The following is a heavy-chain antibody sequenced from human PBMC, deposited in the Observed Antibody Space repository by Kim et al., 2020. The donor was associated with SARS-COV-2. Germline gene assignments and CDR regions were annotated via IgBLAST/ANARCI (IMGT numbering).Heavy chain of an antibody. Sequence: SETLSLTCTVSGGSISSSIYYWGWIRQPPGKGLEWIGTIYYSGNIYYNSSHKSRVTISVDTSKNQSSLKPSSVTATDTAVYYCARHERWLRSYLFHYWGQGTLVTVSS. D-gene: IGHD5-12*01. CDR1: GGSISSSIYY. V-gene: IGHV4-39*01. CDR2: IYYSGNI. CDR3: ARHERWLRSYLFHY. J-gene: IGHJ4*02.